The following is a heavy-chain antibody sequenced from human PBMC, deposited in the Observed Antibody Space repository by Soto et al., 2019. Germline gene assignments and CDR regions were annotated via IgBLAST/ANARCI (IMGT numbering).Heavy chain of an antibody. V-gene: IGHV4-39*01. Sequence: LSLTCTVSGGSISSSSYYWGWIRQPPGKGLEWIGSIYYSGSTYYNPSLKSRVTISVDTSKNQFSLKLSSVTAADTAVYYCARTRYSSSSDDYWGQGTLVTVSS. CDR1: GGSISSSSYY. D-gene: IGHD6-6*01. CDR2: IYYSGST. CDR3: ARTRYSSSSDDY. J-gene: IGHJ4*02.